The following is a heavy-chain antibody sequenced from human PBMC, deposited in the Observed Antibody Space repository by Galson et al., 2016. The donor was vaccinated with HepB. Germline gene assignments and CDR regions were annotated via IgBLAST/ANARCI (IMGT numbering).Heavy chain of an antibody. V-gene: IGHV4-30-2*01. D-gene: IGHD3-22*01. CDR3: ARSPEVVTTPSYFDS. CDR2: IYHNGAT. Sequence: TLSLTCAVSGGSISSGGYSWSWIRQPPGKGLEWIGYIYHNGATYYNPSLKSRVTISIDRSRNHFSLKLTSVTAADTAVYYCARSPEVVTTPSYFDSWGQGTLVTVSS. CDR1: GGSISSGGYS. J-gene: IGHJ4*02.